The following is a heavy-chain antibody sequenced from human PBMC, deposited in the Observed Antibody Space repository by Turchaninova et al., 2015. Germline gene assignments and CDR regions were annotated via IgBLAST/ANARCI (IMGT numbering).Heavy chain of an antibody. CDR1: GNTLTELS. J-gene: IGHJ5*02. CDR3: ANTWTHNLSLHFWFDP. V-gene: IGHV1-24*01. CDR2: FDPEEGET. D-gene: IGHD3/OR15-3a*01. Sequence: VSGNTLTELSMHWVRQAPGKGLEWMGGFDPEEGETIYAQTFQGRVTMTEDTSTDTAYMYLSSLRSEDTAVYYCANTWTHNLSLHFWFDPWGQGTLVTVSS.